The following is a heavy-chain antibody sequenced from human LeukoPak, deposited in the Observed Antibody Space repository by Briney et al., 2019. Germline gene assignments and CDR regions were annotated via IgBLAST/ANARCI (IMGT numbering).Heavy chain of an antibody. CDR3: AKDIGIQIWLNYSDH. D-gene: IGHD5-18*01. V-gene: IGHV3-43*02. Sequence: PGGSLRLSCEASGFTFDDRAMHWVRQAPGKGLEWVSLISGDGGSTYYADSVKGRFSISRDNSKNSLYLQMNSLRIEDTALYYCAKDIGIQIWLNYSDHWGQGTLVTVSS. J-gene: IGHJ4*02. CDR2: ISGDGGST. CDR1: GFTFDDRA.